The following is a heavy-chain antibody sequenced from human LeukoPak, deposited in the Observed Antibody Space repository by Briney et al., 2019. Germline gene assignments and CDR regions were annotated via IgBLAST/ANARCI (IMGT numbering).Heavy chain of an antibody. V-gene: IGHV3-74*01. D-gene: IGHD3-9*01. CDR2: ISGDGSNT. Sequence: GGSLRLSCVASGFSFNTYWMHWVRQAPGKGLVWVSRISGDGSNTTYADSVKGRFTISRDNAQNTVYLQMNSLGAEDTAVYYCARANYHNNWGQGTLVTVSS. J-gene: IGHJ4*02. CDR3: ARANYHNN. CDR1: GFSFNTYW.